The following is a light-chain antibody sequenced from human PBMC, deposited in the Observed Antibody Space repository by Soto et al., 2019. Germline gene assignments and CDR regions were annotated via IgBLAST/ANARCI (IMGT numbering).Light chain of an antibody. Sequence: EISIAQTAFTQSLSPGDRATLXCRASQSVSRNLAWHQQKPGQAPRLLIYGASRRATGIPDRFTGSGSGTDFTLTISRVEPEDFAVYYCQQYASSPWTVGQGTKVDIK. J-gene: IGKJ1*01. CDR3: QQYASSPWT. CDR2: GAS. V-gene: IGKV3-20*01. CDR1: QSVSRN.